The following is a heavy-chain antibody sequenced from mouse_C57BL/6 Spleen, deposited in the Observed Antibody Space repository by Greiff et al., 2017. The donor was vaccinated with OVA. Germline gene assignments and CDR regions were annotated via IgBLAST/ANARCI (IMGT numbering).Heavy chain of an antibody. Sequence: QVQLQQSGAELVKPGASVKMSCKASGYTFTSYWITWVKQRPGQGLEWIGDIYPGSGSTNYNEKFKSKATLTVDTSSSTAYMQLSSLTSEDSAVYYCAPNWDDAMEYWGQETSVTVSS. CDR3: APNWDDAMEY. D-gene: IGHD4-1*01. V-gene: IGHV1-55*01. J-gene: IGHJ4*01. CDR2: IYPGSGST. CDR1: GYTFTSYW.